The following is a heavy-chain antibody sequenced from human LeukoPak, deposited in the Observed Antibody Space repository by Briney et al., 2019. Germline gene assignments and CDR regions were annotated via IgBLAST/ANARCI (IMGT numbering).Heavy chain of an antibody. CDR1: GYTFTGYY. D-gene: IGHD3-22*01. CDR2: IGSNSGGT. V-gene: IGHV1-2*02. J-gene: IGHJ6*02. CDR3: ARRPGRSSGLPYGMLL. Sequence: GASVKVSCKASGYTFTGYYIHWVRQAPGQGLEWMGWIGSNSGGTRYAQKFQDRVTMTRDTSISTAYMELNSLRSDDTAVYYCARRPGRSSGLPYGMLLWGQGTTVIVSS.